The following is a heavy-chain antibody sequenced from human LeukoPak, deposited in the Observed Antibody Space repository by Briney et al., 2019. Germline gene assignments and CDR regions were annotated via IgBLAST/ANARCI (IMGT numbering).Heavy chain of an antibody. Sequence: PSETLSLTCTVSGGSISSYYWSWIRQPPGRGLEWIGNTYSTSTLYNASLRSRVAITEDASKNQFSLRLSSATAADTAIYYYVRYKFHNYFDPWGQGTLVTVSS. D-gene: IGHD5-24*01. CDR2: TYSTST. J-gene: IGHJ5*02. CDR1: GGSISSYY. V-gene: IGHV4-59*01. CDR3: VRYKFHNYFDP.